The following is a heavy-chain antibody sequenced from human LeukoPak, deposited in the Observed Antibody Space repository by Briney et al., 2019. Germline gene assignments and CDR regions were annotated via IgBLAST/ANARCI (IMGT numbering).Heavy chain of an antibody. Sequence: GGSLRLSCAVSGFTFSSYAMSWVRQAPGKGLEWVSAISGSGGSTYYADSVKGRFTISRDNSKNTLYLQMNSLRAEDTAVYYCAKDLLVLRYFDWLLSGLDYWGQGTLVTVSS. CDR2: ISGSGGST. CDR3: AKDLLVLRYFDWLLSGLDY. V-gene: IGHV3-23*01. D-gene: IGHD3-9*01. J-gene: IGHJ4*02. CDR1: GFTFSSYA.